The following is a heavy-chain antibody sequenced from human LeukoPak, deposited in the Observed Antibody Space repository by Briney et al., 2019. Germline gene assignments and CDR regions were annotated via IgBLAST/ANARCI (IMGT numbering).Heavy chain of an antibody. J-gene: IGHJ6*03. CDR2: IYTSGST. CDR1: GGSISSGSYY. D-gene: IGHD6-6*01. Sequence: PSETLSLTCTVSGGSISSGSYYWSWIRQPAGKGLEWIGRIYTSGSTNYNPSLKSRVTISVDTSKNQFSLKLSSVTAADTAVYYCAREIEGSGSSSSSPYYHYYYMDVWGKGTTVTVSS. CDR3: AREIEGSGSSSSSPYYHYYYMDV. V-gene: IGHV4-61*02.